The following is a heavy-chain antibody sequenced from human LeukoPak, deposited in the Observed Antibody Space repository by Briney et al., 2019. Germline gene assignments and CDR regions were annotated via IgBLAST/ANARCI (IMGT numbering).Heavy chain of an antibody. Sequence: GGSLRLSCAASGFTFDDYGMSWVRQAPGKGLEWVSGISWDGGSTCYADSVKGRFTISRDNAKNSLYLQMNSLRAEDTALYYCARATYYYDSSGYYAGDYWGQGTLVTVSS. CDR1: GFTFDDYG. J-gene: IGHJ4*02. D-gene: IGHD3-22*01. V-gene: IGHV3-20*04. CDR2: ISWDGGST. CDR3: ARATYYYDSSGYYAGDY.